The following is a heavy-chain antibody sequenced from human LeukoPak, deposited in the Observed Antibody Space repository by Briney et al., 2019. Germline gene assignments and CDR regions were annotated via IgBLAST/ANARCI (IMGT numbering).Heavy chain of an antibody. Sequence: GASVKVSCKASGGTFSSYAISWVRQAPGQGLEWMGGIIPIFGTANYAQKFQGRVTITADESTSTAYMELSSLRSEDTAVYYCARETIQLERRNWFDPWGQGTLVTVSS. CDR2: IIPIFGTA. CDR3: ARETIQLERRNWFDP. D-gene: IGHD1-1*01. J-gene: IGHJ5*02. V-gene: IGHV1-69*13. CDR1: GGTFSSYA.